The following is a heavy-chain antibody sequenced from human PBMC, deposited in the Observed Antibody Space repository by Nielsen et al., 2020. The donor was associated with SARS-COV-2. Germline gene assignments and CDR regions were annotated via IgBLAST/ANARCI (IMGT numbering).Heavy chain of an antibody. D-gene: IGHD3-22*01. CDR1: GYTLTELS. CDR3: AREDYYDSSGAFDI. V-gene: IGHV3-30*04. CDR2: ISYDGSNK. J-gene: IGHJ3*02. Sequence: SCKVSGYTLTELSMHWVRQAPGKGLEWVAVISYDGSNKYYADSVKGRFTISRDNSKNTLYLQMNSLRAEDTAVYYCAREDYYDSSGAFDIWGQGTMVTVSS.